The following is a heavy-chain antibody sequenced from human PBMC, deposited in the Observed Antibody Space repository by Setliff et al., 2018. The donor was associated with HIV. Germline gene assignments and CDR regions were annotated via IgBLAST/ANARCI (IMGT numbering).Heavy chain of an antibody. CDR3: AKGWGDSSGYYTGSYDMDV. D-gene: IGHD3-22*01. CDR1: GFTFSSYG. V-gene: IGHV3-30*18. Sequence: LRLSCAASGFTFSSYGMHWVRQAPGKGLEWVAVISYDGSNKYDADSVKGRFTISRDNSKNTLYLQMNSLRAEDTAVYYCAKGWGDSSGYYTGSYDMDVWGQGTTVTVSS. CDR2: ISYDGSNK. J-gene: IGHJ6*02.